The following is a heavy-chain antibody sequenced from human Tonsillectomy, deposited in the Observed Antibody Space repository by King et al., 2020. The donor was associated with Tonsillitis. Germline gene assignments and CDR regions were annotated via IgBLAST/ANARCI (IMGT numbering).Heavy chain of an antibody. CDR3: AKAIGYSSSGSDY. V-gene: IGHV3-23*04. CDR2: ISAGGDST. D-gene: IGHD6-13*01. J-gene: IGHJ4*02. Sequence: QLVQSGGGLVQPGGSLRLSCAASGFTLSSYAMSWVRQAPGKGLEWVSGISAGGDSTYYADSVKGRFTISRDNSKSTLYLQMNSLRAEDTAVYYCAKAIGYSSSGSDYWGQGTLVTVSS. CDR1: GFTLSSYA.